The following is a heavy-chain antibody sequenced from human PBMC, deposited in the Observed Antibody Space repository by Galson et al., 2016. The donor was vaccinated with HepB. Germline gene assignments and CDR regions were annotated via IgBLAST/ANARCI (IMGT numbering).Heavy chain of an antibody. V-gene: IGHV3-21*01. D-gene: IGHD3-22*01. J-gene: IGHJ4*02. CDR2: ISSSSSYI. CDR1: GFTFSSYS. Sequence: SLRLSCAASGFTFSSYSMNWVRQAPGKGLEWVSCISSSSSYIYYADSVKGRFTISRDNAKNSLCLQMNSLRAEDTAVYYCARDMDYYDSSGLYSYWGQGTLVTVSS. CDR3: ARDMDYYDSSGLYSY.